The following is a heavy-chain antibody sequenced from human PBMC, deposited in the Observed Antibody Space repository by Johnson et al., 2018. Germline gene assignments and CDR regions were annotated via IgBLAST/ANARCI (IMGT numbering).Heavy chain of an antibody. V-gene: IGHV4-31*03. D-gene: IGHD3-22*01. CDR2: ICYSGST. J-gene: IGHJ6*02. CDR3: AREKDDRDYYYGIDV. CDR1: GGSISSGGYC. Sequence: QVQLQESGPGLVKPSQTLSLTCTVSGGSISSGGYCWSWIRQHPGKGLEWIGYICYSGSTYYNPSLKSRVTIAVDTAKNQFSLKLSSVTSADTALYYCAREKDDRDYYYGIDVWGQGTKVTVSS.